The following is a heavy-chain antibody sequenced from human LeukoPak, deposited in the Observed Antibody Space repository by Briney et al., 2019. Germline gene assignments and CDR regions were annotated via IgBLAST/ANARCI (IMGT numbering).Heavy chain of an antibody. CDR2: IMPILGIA. CDR3: ARGSAVAGRGFDY. J-gene: IGHJ4*02. Sequence: SVKVSCKASGGTFSSYTISWVRQAPGQGLEWMGRIMPILGIANYAQKFQGRVTITADKSTSTAYMELSSLRSEDTAVYYCARGSAVAGRGFDYWGQGTLVTVSS. D-gene: IGHD6-19*01. V-gene: IGHV1-69*02. CDR1: GGTFSSYT.